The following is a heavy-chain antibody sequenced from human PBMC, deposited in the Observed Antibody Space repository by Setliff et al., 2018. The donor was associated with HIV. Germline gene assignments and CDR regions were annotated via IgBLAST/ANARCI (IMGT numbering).Heavy chain of an antibody. CDR1: GFTFSRYW. V-gene: IGHV3-7*01. CDR2: IKQDGSEK. J-gene: IGHJ4*02. D-gene: IGHD2-2*01. Sequence: GGSLRLSCAASGFTFSRYWMSWVRQAPGKGLEWVANIKQDGSEKYYVDSVKGRFTISRDNAKNSLYLQMNSLRAEDTAVYYCVKAVIVVIPAAIFDYWGQGTLVTVSS. CDR3: VKAVIVVIPAAIFDY.